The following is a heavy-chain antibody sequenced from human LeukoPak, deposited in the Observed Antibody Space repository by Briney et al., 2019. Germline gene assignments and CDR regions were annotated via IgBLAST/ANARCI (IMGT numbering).Heavy chain of an antibody. Sequence: PGGSLRLSCAASGFTFSSYGMHWVRQAPGKGLEWVAVIWYDGSNKYYADSVKGRFTISRDNAKNSLYLQMNSLRAEDTAVYYCARGRSGSRDGFSDYWGQGTLVTVSS. CDR2: IWYDGSNK. J-gene: IGHJ4*02. D-gene: IGHD5-24*01. V-gene: IGHV3-33*01. CDR1: GFTFSSYG. CDR3: ARGRSGSRDGFSDY.